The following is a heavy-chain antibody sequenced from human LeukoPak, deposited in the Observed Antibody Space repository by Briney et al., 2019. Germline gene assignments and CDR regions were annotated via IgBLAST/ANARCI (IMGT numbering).Heavy chain of an antibody. J-gene: IGHJ5*02. CDR2: INIGGTNT. CDR1: GFTFNDYY. Sequence: KPGGSLRLSCAASGFTFNDYYMSWIRQAPGKGLEWLSYINIGGTNTHYADSVKGRFTISRDNAKKSLYLEMNNLRAEDTAVYYCATDGAGFDNWGQGVLVTVSS. CDR3: ATDGAGFDN. V-gene: IGHV3-11*01.